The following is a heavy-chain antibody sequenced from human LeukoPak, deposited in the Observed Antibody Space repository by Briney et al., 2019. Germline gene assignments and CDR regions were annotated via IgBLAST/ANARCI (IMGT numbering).Heavy chain of an antibody. J-gene: IGHJ4*02. V-gene: IGHV3-7*01. CDR2: IKQDGSEK. Sequence: GGSLRLSCAASGFTFSSYWMSWVRQAPGKGREWVANIKQDGSEKYYVDSVKGRFTISSDNAKNSLYLQLNSLRAEDTAVYYCARDVGGIVAPTDDYWGQGTLVTVSS. CDR1: GFTFSSYW. CDR3: ARDVGGIVAPTDDY. D-gene: IGHD1-26*01.